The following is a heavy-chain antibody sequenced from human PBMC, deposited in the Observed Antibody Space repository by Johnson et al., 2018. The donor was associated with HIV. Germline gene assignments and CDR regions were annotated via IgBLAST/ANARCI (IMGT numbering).Heavy chain of an antibody. V-gene: IGHV3-66*01. CDR2: IYSGGST. Sequence: VLLVESGGGLVQPGGSLRLSCAASGFTVSSNYMSWVRQAPGKGLEWVSVIYSGGSTYYADSVKGRFTISRDNSKNTLYLQMNSLRAEDTAVYYCARDKGIAAAATDDAFDIWGQGTMVTVSS. D-gene: IGHD6-13*01. CDR1: GFTVSSNY. J-gene: IGHJ3*02. CDR3: ARDKGIAAAATDDAFDI.